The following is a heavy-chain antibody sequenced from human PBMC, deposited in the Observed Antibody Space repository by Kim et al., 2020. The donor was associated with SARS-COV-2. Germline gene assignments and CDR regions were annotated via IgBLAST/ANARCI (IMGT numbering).Heavy chain of an antibody. CDR1: GFTFSSYS. D-gene: IGHD3-22*01. CDR3: ARDHRTYDSSGYDYYGMDV. V-gene: IGHV3-21*01. Sequence: GGSLRLSCAASGFTFSSYSMNWVRQAPGKGPEWVSSISSSSSYIYYADSVKGRFTISRDNAKNSLYLQMNSLRAEDTAVYYCARDHRTYDSSGYDYYGMDVWGQGTTVTVSS. CDR2: ISSSSSYI. J-gene: IGHJ6*02.